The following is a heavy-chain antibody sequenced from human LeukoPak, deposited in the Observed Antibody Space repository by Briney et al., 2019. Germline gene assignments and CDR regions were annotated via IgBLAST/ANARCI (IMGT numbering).Heavy chain of an antibody. D-gene: IGHD3-16*01. CDR2: IRQDESEK. V-gene: IGHV3-7*01. CDR1: GFTFSSSW. J-gene: IGHJ4*02. CDR3: ASGRTDGGSNPLDF. Sequence: PGGSLRLSCAASGFTFSSSWMSWVRQAPGKGLEGVANIRQDESEKFYVDSVKGRFTISRDNAKNSLYLQMNSLRAEDTAVYYCASGRTDGGSNPLDFWGQGTLVTVSS.